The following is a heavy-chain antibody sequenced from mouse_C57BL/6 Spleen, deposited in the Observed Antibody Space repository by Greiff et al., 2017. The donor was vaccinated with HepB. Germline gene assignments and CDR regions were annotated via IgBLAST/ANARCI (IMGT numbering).Heavy chain of an antibody. Sequence: QVQLQQPGAELVKPGASVKLSCKASGYTFTSYWMHWVKQRPGQGLEWIGMIHPNSGSTNDNEKFKSKATLTVDKSSSTAYMQLSSLTSEDSAVYYCARSGYSNFYAMDYWGQGTSVTVSS. V-gene: IGHV1-64*01. D-gene: IGHD2-5*01. CDR1: GYTFTSYW. J-gene: IGHJ4*01. CDR2: IHPNSGST. CDR3: ARSGYSNFYAMDY.